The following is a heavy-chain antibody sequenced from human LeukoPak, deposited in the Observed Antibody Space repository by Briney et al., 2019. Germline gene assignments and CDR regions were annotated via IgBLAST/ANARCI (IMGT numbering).Heavy chain of an antibody. CDR1: GYFFTNID. J-gene: IGHJ5*01. V-gene: IGHV1-8*02. Sequence: EGSVKDSCKASGYFFTNIDINWVRQATRQGLEWQGRMNPTTGKTGYSQRFQDRLTMTRSTSIATAYLELKSLRSEGTAVYYCARGRSNDESGDKYNWFDSWGQGTLVIVSS. CDR2: MNPTTGKT. CDR3: ARGRSNDESGDKYNWFDS. D-gene: IGHD2-8*01.